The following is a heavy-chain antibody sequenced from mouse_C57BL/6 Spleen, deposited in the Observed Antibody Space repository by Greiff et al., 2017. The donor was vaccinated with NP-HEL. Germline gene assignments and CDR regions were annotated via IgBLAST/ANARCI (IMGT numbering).Heavy chain of an antibody. D-gene: IGHD1-1*01. CDR1: GYTFTDYY. J-gene: IGHJ4*01. CDR2: INPNNGGT. V-gene: IGHV1-26*01. Sequence: EVQLQQSGPELVKPGASVKISCKASGYTFTDYYMNWVKQSHGKSLEWIGDINPNNGGTSYNQKFKGKATLTVDKSSSTAYMELRGLTSEDSAVYYCARSTVVATEYAMDYWGQGTSVTVSS. CDR3: ARSTVVATEYAMDY.